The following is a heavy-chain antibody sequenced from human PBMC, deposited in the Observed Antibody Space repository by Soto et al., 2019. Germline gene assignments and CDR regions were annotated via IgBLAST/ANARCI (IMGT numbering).Heavy chain of an antibody. V-gene: IGHV4-59*01. Sequence: QVQLQESGPGLVNPSETLSLTCTVSGGSISSYYWSWIRQPPGKGLEWIGYIYYSGSTNYNPSLKSRVTISVDTSKNQFSLKLSSVTAADTAVYYCARKHSSSSEYYFDYWGQGTLVTVSS. J-gene: IGHJ4*02. D-gene: IGHD6-6*01. CDR2: IYYSGST. CDR1: GGSISSYY. CDR3: ARKHSSSSEYYFDY.